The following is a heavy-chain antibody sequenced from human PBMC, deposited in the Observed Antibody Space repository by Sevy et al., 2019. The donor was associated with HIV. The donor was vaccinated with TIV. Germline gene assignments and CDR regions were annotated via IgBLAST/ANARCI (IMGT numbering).Heavy chain of an antibody. CDR1: GYNFTDYY. Sequence: ASVKVSCKASGYNFTDYYMHWVRQAPGQGLEWMGWINTNSGDTNYAQKFQDRVTMTRDTSISTAYMELSRLRSDDTAVVYCASFANAADTQDYWGQGTLVTVSS. CDR2: INTNSGDT. D-gene: IGHD3-16*01. V-gene: IGHV1-2*02. J-gene: IGHJ4*02. CDR3: ASFANAADTQDY.